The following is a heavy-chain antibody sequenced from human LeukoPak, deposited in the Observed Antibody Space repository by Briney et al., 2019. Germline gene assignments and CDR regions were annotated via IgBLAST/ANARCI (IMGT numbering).Heavy chain of an antibody. D-gene: IGHD3-3*01. CDR1: GFTFSDHY. CDR3: ARVGDVIAFDI. J-gene: IGHJ3*02. V-gene: IGHV3-72*01. CDR2: IRNKANSHTT. Sequence: GGSLRLSCAASGFTFSDHYMDWVRQAPGKGLEWVGRIRNKANSHTTEYAAPVKGRFTISRDDLKNSLYLQLNSLKTEDTAVYYCARVGDVIAFDIWGQGTMVTVSS.